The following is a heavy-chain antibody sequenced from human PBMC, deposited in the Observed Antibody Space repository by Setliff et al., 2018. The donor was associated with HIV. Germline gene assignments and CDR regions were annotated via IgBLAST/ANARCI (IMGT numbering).Heavy chain of an antibody. CDR3: ARGIRGSSQGYYYYYMDV. CDR2: IIPIFGTA. Sequence: SVKVSCKASGYTFTTYGISWVRQAPGQGLEWMGGIIPIFGTANYAQKFQGRVTITADESTSTAYMELSSLRSEDTAVYYFARGIRGSSQGYYYYYMDVWGKGTTVTVSS. D-gene: IGHD6-6*01. V-gene: IGHV1-69*13. CDR1: GYTFTTYG. J-gene: IGHJ6*03.